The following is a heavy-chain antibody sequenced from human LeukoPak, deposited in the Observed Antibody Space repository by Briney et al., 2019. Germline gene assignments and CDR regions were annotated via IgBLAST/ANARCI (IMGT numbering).Heavy chain of an antibody. CDR2: IYYSGST. D-gene: IGHD6-13*01. CDR3: GRVYSSSWYIDY. J-gene: IGHJ4*02. Sequence: SETLSLTCTVSGDSVSSTSYWCGWIRQPPGKGLEWIGSIYYSGSTYYNPSLESRVTISVDTSKNQFSLKLSPVTAADTAVYYCGRVYSSSWYIDYWGQGTLVTVSS. CDR1: GDSVSSTSYW. V-gene: IGHV4-39*07.